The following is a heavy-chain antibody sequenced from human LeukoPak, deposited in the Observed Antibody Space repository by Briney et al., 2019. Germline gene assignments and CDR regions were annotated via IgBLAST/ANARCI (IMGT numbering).Heavy chain of an antibody. D-gene: IGHD1-20*01. V-gene: IGHV1-18*04. CDR1: GYTFTSNY. Sequence: ASVTVSCKASGYTFTSNYIHWVRQAPGQGLEWMGWISAYNGNTNYAQKLQGRVTMTTDTSTSTAYMELRSLRSDDTAVYYCARDRYNWNPDYWGQGTLVTVSS. CDR2: ISAYNGNT. CDR3: ARDRYNWNPDY. J-gene: IGHJ4*02.